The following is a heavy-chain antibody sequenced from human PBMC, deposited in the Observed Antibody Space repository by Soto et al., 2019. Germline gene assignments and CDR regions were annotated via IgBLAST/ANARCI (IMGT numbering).Heavy chain of an antibody. CDR3: TRRPQNRPFDY. Sequence: QLQLQESGPGLVKPSETLSLTCTVSGGSISSSSYYWGWIRQPPGKGLEWIESIFYSGTTYYNPSLKNRVTISADTSKNQFSLKLSSATAADTAVYYCTRRPQNRPFDYWGQGILVTVSS. CDR2: IFYSGTT. J-gene: IGHJ4*02. CDR1: GGSISSSSYY. V-gene: IGHV4-39*01.